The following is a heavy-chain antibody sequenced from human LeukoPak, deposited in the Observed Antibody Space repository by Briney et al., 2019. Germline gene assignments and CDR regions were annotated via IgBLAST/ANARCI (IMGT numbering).Heavy chain of an antibody. CDR1: GFTFDIYA. Sequence: PGGSLRLSCVVSGFTFDIYAMSWVRQAPGKGLEWVSGVSNSGSSTYYADSVKGRFSISRDNSKNTVYLQIDSLRVDDTAVYFCAKDQRYGSGSEREKWFDPWGRGTLVTVSS. J-gene: IGHJ5*02. CDR3: AKDQRYGSGSEREKWFDP. V-gene: IGHV3-23*01. CDR2: VSNSGSST. D-gene: IGHD3-10*01.